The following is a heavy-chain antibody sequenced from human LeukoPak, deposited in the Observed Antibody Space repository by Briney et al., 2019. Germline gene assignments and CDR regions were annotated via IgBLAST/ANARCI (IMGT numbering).Heavy chain of an antibody. J-gene: IGHJ6*03. CDR3: AKDRAMQGYYDSTGYYGNFYCMDV. Sequence: PGGSLRLSCVASGFTFSSYGMHWLRQAPGKGLEWVAFTQYDESNNYNADYVKGRFTISRDNSKNTLFLQMNSLRAEDTAVYFCAKDRAMQGYYDSTGYYGNFYCMDVWGKGTTVTVSS. CDR2: TQYDESNN. CDR1: GFTFSSYG. D-gene: IGHD3-22*01. V-gene: IGHV3-30*02.